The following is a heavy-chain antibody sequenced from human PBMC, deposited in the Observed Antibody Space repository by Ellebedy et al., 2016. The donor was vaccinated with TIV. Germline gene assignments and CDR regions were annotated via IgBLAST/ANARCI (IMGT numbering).Heavy chain of an antibody. Sequence: GESLKISCAASGSFSSYWMHWVRQAPGKGLVWVSRINTDESNRNYAESVKGRFTISRDNAKNTLYLQMNSLRAEDTAVYYCARGSWACSGSMDVWGQGTTVTVSS. J-gene: IGHJ6*02. CDR2: INTDESNR. D-gene: IGHD6-19*01. V-gene: IGHV3-74*01. CDR3: ARGSWACSGSMDV. CDR1: GSFSSYW.